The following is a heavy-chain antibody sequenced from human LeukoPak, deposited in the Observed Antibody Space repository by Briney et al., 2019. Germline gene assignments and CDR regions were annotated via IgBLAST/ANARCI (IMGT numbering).Heavy chain of an antibody. J-gene: IGHJ6*03. D-gene: IGHD6-13*01. V-gene: IGHV1-8*03. CDR1: GYTFTSYD. Sequence: GASVKVSCKASGYTFTSYDINWVRQATGQGLEWMGWMNPNSGNTVYAQKFQGRVTITRNTSRSTAYMEVSRVRSEDRGVYYCARSSSSWYYYYYMDVWGKGTRVTVSS. CDR3: ARSSSSWYYYYYMDV. CDR2: MNPNSGNT.